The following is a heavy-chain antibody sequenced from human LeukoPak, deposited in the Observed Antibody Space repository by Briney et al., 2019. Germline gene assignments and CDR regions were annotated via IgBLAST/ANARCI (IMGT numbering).Heavy chain of an antibody. CDR1: GYSFTSYW. Sequence: GESLKISCKGSGYSFTSYWIGWVRQMPGKGLEWMGIIYPGDSDTRYSPSFQGQVTISADKSISTAYMELSRLRSDDTAVYYCARAARDYGDYFDYWGQGTLVTVSS. V-gene: IGHV5-51*01. CDR3: ARAARDYGDYFDY. CDR2: IYPGDSDT. J-gene: IGHJ4*02. D-gene: IGHD4-17*01.